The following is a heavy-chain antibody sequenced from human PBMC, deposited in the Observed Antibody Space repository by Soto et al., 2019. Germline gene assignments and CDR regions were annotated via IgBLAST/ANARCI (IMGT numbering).Heavy chain of an antibody. CDR1: GGSISDGDYY. J-gene: IGHJ4*02. Sequence: SETLSLTCTVSGGSISDGDYYWIWIRHPPGKGLEWIGYIYFTGTTYYNPSIKSRLSISVDRSKNQFSLRLTSVTAADTAVYYCARVYWSYHSSSGYLDQWGQGALLTVYS. CDR2: IYFTGTT. CDR3: ARVYWSYHSSSGYLDQ. D-gene: IGHD3-22*01. V-gene: IGHV4-30-4*01.